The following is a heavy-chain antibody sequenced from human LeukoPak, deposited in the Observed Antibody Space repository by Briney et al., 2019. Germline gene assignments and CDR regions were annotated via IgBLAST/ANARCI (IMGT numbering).Heavy chain of an antibody. V-gene: IGHV1-2*02. CDR3: ARDLEVWFGEFGTFDY. D-gene: IGHD3-10*01. J-gene: IGHJ4*02. CDR2: INPNSGGT. Sequence: GASVKVSCKASGYTFTGYYMHWVRQAPGQGLEWMGWINPNSGGTNYAQKFQGRVTMTRDTSISTAYMELSRLRSDDTAVYYRARDLEVWFGEFGTFDYWGQGTLVTVSS. CDR1: GYTFTGYY.